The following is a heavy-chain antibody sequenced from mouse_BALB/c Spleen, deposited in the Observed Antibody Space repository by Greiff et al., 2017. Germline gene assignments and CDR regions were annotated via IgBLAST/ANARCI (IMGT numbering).Heavy chain of an antibody. Sequence: QVQLKQSGAELVRPGTSVKVSCKASGYAFTNYLIEWVKQRPGQGLEWIGVINPGSGGTNYNEKFKGKATLTADKSSSTAYMQLSSLTSDDSAVYFCARSERYEDAMDYWGQGTSVTVSS. CDR3: ARSERYEDAMDY. CDR1: GYAFTNYL. J-gene: IGHJ4*01. V-gene: IGHV1-54*01. D-gene: IGHD2-14*01. CDR2: INPGSGGT.